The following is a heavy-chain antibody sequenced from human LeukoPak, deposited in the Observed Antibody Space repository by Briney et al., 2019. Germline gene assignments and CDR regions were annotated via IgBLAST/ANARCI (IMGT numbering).Heavy chain of an antibody. J-gene: IGHJ3*02. CDR1: GGSLSSGGYY. V-gene: IGHV4-31*03. CDR2: IYYSGST. D-gene: IGHD4-17*01. Sequence: PSETLSLTCTVSGGSLSSGGYYWSWIRQHPGKGLEWIGYIYYSGSTYYNPSLKSRVTISVDTSKNQFSQKLSSVTAADTAVYYCARDFYGDYGFSAFDIWGQGTMVTVSS. CDR3: ARDFYGDYGFSAFDI.